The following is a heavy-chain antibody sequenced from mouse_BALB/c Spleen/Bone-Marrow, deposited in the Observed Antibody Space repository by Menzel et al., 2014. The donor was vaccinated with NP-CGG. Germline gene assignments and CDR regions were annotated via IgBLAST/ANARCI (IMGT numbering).Heavy chain of an antibody. CDR1: GFNIKDTY. J-gene: IGHJ3*01. D-gene: IGHD1-1*01. Sequence: EVQLQQSGAELVKPGASVKLSCTASGFNIKDTYMHWVKQRPEQGLEWIGRIDPANGNTKYDPKFQGQATITADTSSNTAYLQVSSLTSEDTAVYYCARYNYGSSQFAYWGQGTLVTVSA. CDR3: ARYNYGSSQFAY. CDR2: IDPANGNT. V-gene: IGHV14-3*02.